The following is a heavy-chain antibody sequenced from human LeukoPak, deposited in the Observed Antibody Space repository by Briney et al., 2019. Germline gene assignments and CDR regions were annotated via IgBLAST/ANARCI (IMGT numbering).Heavy chain of an antibody. V-gene: IGHV3-21*04. CDR2: ITSSSTYT. D-gene: IGHD1-26*01. Sequence: AGGSLRLSCAASGFTFDDYAMHWVRQAPGKGLEWVSSITSSSTYTFYADSVKGRFTISRDNSKNTLSLQMNSLRAEDTAIYYCAKDLRFSGSPRAFDFWGQGTMVTVSS. CDR1: GFTFDDYA. J-gene: IGHJ3*01. CDR3: AKDLRFSGSPRAFDF.